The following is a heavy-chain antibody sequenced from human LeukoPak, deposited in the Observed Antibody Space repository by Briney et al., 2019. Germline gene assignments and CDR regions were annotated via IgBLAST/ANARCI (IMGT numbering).Heavy chain of an antibody. J-gene: IGHJ4*02. Sequence: GGSLTLSCAASGFTISSYWMSWVRQAPGKGLEWVANMKQDGSEKYYVDSVKGRFTISRDNAKNSLSLQMNSLRAEDTAVYYCARGWRLHWGQGTLVTVSS. CDR2: MKQDGSEK. V-gene: IGHV3-7*01. D-gene: IGHD5-18*01. CDR3: ARGWRLH. CDR1: GFTISSYW.